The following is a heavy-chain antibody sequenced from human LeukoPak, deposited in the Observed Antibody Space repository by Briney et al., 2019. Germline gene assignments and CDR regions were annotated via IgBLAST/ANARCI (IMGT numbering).Heavy chain of an antibody. CDR1: GFTSSSYG. CDR2: ISYDGSNK. D-gene: IGHD2-15*01. CDR3: AKERGYCSGGSCYDSLDY. J-gene: IGHJ4*02. V-gene: IGHV3-30*18. Sequence: GGSLRLSCAASGFTSSSYGMHWVRQAPGKGLEWVAVISYDGSNKYYADSVKGRFTISRDNSKNTLYLQMNSLRAEDTAVYYCAKERGYCSGGSCYDSLDYWGQGTLVTVSS.